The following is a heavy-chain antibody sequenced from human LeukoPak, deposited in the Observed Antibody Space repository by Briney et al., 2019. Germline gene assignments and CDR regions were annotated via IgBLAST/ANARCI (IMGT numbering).Heavy chain of an antibody. CDR1: GGSISSYY. J-gene: IGHJ4*02. Sequence: SETLSLTCTVSGGSISSYYWSWIRQPPGKGLEWIGYIYYSGSPNYNPSLKSRVTISVDTSKNQFSLKLSSVTAADTAVYYCARVNDILTGYSFDYWGQGTLVTVSS. D-gene: IGHD3-9*01. CDR3: ARVNDILTGYSFDY. CDR2: IYYSGSP. V-gene: IGHV4-59*01.